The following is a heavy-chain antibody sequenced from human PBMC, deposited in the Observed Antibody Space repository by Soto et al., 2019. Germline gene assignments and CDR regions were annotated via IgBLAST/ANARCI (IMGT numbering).Heavy chain of an antibody. CDR3: ARLWPDSSGRVRDGWFDH. V-gene: IGHV2-70D*14. CDR1: GLSISTSGMR. Sequence: XGPTLVNPTQTLTLTGTLSGLSISTSGMRVSWVRQPPGKALEWLARIDWDDYKFYSTSLKTRLTVFKDTFKNQVVLTMTNMDPVDTATYYCARLWPDSSGRVRDGWFDHWGQGTLVTVSS. D-gene: IGHD3-22*01. J-gene: IGHJ5*02. CDR2: IDWDDYK.